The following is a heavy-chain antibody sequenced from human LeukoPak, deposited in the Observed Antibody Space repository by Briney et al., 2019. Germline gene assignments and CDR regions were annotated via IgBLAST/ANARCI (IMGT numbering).Heavy chain of an antibody. D-gene: IGHD1-7*01. J-gene: IGHJ4*02. CDR2: INSDGSST. CDR3: ARGRNNWNSLMSY. CDR1: GFTFSSYW. V-gene: IGHV3-74*01. Sequence: PGGSLRLSCAASGFTFSSYWVHWVRQAPGKGLVWVSRINSDGSSTSYADSVKGRFIISRDNAKNTLYLQMNSLRAEDTAVYYCARGRNNWNSLMSYWGQGTLVTVSS.